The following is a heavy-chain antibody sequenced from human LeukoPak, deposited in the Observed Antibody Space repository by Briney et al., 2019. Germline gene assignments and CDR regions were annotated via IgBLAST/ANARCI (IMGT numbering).Heavy chain of an antibody. CDR3: AGLLYAGRVDY. CDR2: IYYSGST. CDR1: GGSISSGDYY. V-gene: IGHV4-30-4*08. Sequence: PSETLSLTCTVSGGSISSGDYYWSWIRQPPGKGLEWIGYIYYSGSTYYNPSLKSRVTISVDTSKSQFSLKLSSVTAADTAVYYCAGLLYAGRVDYWGQGTLVTVSS. D-gene: IGHD2-2*02. J-gene: IGHJ4*02.